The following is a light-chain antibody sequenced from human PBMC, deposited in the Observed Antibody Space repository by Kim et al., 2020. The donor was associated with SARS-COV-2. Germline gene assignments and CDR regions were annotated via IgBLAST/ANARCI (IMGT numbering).Light chain of an antibody. Sequence: GQSITISCTGTSSDVGDYNYVSWYQKHPGRAPKLMIYDVSKRPSGVSNRFSGSRSGNTASLTISGLQAEDEADYYCASYTGSSLLVFGGGTQLTVL. CDR1: SSDVGDYNY. V-gene: IGLV2-14*04. J-gene: IGLJ2*01. CDR3: ASYTGSSLLV. CDR2: DVS.